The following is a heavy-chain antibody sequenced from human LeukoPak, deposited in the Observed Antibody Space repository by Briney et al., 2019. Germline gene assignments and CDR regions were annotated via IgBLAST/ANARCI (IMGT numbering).Heavy chain of an antibody. Sequence: SETLSLTCNVFGGSIRSSNYYWGWIRQPPWKGLEWIGSIYYSGSTYYNPSLKSRVTISVDTSNNQFSLKVRSATATDTAVYYCARLFYYDSSGPPSWGQGTLVTVSS. CDR1: GGSIRSSNYY. V-gene: IGHV4-39*01. CDR2: IYYSGST. CDR3: ARLFYYDSSGPPS. D-gene: IGHD3-22*01. J-gene: IGHJ5*02.